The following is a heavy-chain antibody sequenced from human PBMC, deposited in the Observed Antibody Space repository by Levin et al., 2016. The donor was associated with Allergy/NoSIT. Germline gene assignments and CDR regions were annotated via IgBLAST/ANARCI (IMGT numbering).Heavy chain of an antibody. CDR2: IYYSGST. J-gene: IGHJ6*02. CDR3: ARGPWFYNFVVVVAATPIGYYYYGMDV. V-gene: IGHV4-59*01. Sequence: WIRQPPGKGLEWIGYIYYSGSTNYNPSLKSRVTISVDTSKNQFSLKLSSVTAADTAVYYCARGPWFYNFVVVVAATPIGYYYYGMDVWGQGTTVTVSS. D-gene: IGHD2-15*01.